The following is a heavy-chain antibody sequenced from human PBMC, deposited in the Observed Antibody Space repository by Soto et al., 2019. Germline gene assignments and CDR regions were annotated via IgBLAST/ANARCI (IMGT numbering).Heavy chain of an antibody. J-gene: IGHJ3*02. CDR2: IEPDDSET. V-gene: IGHV3-7*01. CDR3: ARHQPSYGGVFDM. D-gene: IGHD2-8*01. Sequence: GGSLRLSCAAFGFRFSSYYISWVRQAPGKALEWVAYIEPDDSETYYVDSAKGRFTVSRDNAKNSLYLHINSLRAEDTAVYYCARHQPSYGGVFDMWGQGTMVTVSS. CDR1: GFRFSSYY.